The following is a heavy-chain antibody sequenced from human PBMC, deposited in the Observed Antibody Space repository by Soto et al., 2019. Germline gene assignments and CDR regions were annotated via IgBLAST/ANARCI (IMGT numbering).Heavy chain of an antibody. CDR1: GYTFTSYG. Sequence: QVQLVQSGAEVKKPGASVKFSCKASGYTFTSYGISWVRQAPGQGLEWMGWISAYNGNTNYAQKLQGRVTMTTDTSTSKAYMELRSLRSDDTAVYYCARDEDKISSWYGQGAFDIWGQGTMGTVSS. D-gene: IGHD6-13*01. V-gene: IGHV1-18*01. CDR2: ISAYNGNT. CDR3: ARDEDKISSWYGQGAFDI. J-gene: IGHJ3*02.